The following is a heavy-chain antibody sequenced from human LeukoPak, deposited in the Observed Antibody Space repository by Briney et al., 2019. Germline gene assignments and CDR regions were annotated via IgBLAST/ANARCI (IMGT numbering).Heavy chain of an antibody. J-gene: IGHJ4*02. CDR1: GFTFSTFW. Sequence: PGGSLRLSCAASGFTFSTFWMSWVRQAPGKGLEWVANIKQDGSEKYYVDSVKGRFTISRDHAKNSLYLQMNSLRAEDTAVYYCARGSIAAAFQFDYWGLGTLVTVSS. D-gene: IGHD6-13*01. CDR3: ARGSIAAAFQFDY. V-gene: IGHV3-7*01. CDR2: IKQDGSEK.